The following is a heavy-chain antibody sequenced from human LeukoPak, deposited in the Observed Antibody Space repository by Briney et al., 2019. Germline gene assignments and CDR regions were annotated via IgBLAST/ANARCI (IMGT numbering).Heavy chain of an antibody. CDR1: GGSISSSNW. CDR2: ISYSGST. J-gene: IGHJ4*02. CDR3: ARRGGNYAFDY. D-gene: IGHD1-7*01. V-gene: IGHV4-39*01. Sequence: SETLSLTCAVSGGSISSSNWWSWVRQPPGKGLEWIGSISYSGSTYYNPSLKSRVTISVDTSKNQFSLKLSSVTAADTAVYYCARRGGNYAFDYWGQGTLVTVSS.